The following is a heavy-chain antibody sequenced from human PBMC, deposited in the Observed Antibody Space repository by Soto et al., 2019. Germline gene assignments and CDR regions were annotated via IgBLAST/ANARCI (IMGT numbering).Heavy chain of an antibody. D-gene: IGHD6-13*01. V-gene: IGHV1-18*01. CDR1: GYTFTSYG. CDR2: ISAYNGNT. J-gene: IGHJ4*02. Sequence: QVQLVQSGAEVKKPGASVKVSCKASGYTFTSYGISWVRQAPGQGLEWMGWISAYNGNTNYAQKLQGRVTMTTGTSTSKAYMEPRSLTSADTAVYYCARDRGPYSSSPDYWGQGPVVTVSS. CDR3: ARDRGPYSSSPDY.